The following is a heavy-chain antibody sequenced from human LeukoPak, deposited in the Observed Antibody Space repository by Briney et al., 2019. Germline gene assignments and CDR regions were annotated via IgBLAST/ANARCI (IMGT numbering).Heavy chain of an antibody. Sequence: PGGSLRLSCAASGFTFSSYSMNWVRQAPGKGLEWVSSISSSSSYIYYADSVKGRFTISRDNAKNSLYLQMNSLRAEDTAVYYCARGHSSSWMSEIDYWDQGTLVTVSS. J-gene: IGHJ4*02. CDR1: GFTFSSYS. V-gene: IGHV3-21*01. CDR3: ARGHSSSWMSEIDY. D-gene: IGHD6-13*01. CDR2: ISSSSSYI.